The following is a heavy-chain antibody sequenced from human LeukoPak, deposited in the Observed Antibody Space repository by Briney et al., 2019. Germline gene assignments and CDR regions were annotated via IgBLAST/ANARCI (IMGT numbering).Heavy chain of an antibody. V-gene: IGHV3-23*01. Sequence: GGSLRLSCAASGFTFSNYAMSWVRQAPGKGLEWVSAIRGDGASTYYADSVKGRFTISRDNSKNTLYLQMNSLRAEDTAVYYCAKDVVFSDWDFVYWGQGTLVTVSS. D-gene: IGHD6-19*01. J-gene: IGHJ4*02. CDR2: IRGDGAST. CDR1: GFTFSNYA. CDR3: AKDVVFSDWDFVY.